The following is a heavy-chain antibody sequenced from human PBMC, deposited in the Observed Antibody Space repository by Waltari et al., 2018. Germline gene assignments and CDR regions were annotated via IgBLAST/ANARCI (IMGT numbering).Heavy chain of an antibody. D-gene: IGHD2-8*01. CDR3: ATGRYCTNGVCYTYGPMYY. V-gene: IGHV1-24*01. Sequence: QLQLVQSGAEVKKPGASVKVSCKVSGYTLTELSMHWVRKAPGKGFEWMGGFDPEDGETIYAQKFQGRVTMTEDTATDTAYMELSSLRSEDTAVYYCATGRYCTNGVCYTYGPMYYWGQGTLVTVSS. CDR1: GYTLTELS. CDR2: FDPEDGET. J-gene: IGHJ4*02.